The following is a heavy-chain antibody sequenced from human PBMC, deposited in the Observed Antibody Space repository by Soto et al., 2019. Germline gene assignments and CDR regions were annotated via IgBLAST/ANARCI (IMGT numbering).Heavy chain of an antibody. CDR3: ARSSGTYPPSRYYYGLDV. D-gene: IGHD1-26*01. CDR1: GYTFSSYG. J-gene: IGHJ6*02. V-gene: IGHV1-18*01. CDR2: ISAHNGDT. Sequence: ASVKVSCKASGYTFSSYGFCWVRQAPGQGLEWMGWISAHNGDTIYAQKSQDRITMTTDTSTNTAYLELRSLKSGDTAVFYCARSSGTYPPSRYYYGLDVWGQGTTVTVSS.